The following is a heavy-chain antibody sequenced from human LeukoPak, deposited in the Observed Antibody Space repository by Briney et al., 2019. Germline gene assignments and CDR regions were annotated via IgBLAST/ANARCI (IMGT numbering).Heavy chain of an antibody. V-gene: IGHV1-2*02. CDR3: AREPIVLVPAAIFNWFDP. D-gene: IGHD2-2*02. CDR2: INPDSGGT. Sequence: ASVKVSCKASGYTFTGYYIHWVRQAPGQGHEWMGWINPDSGGTNYAQKFQGRVTMSRDTSISTAYMEVSRLRSDDTAVYYCAREPIVLVPAAIFNWFDPWGQGTLVTVSS. CDR1: GYTFTGYY. J-gene: IGHJ5*02.